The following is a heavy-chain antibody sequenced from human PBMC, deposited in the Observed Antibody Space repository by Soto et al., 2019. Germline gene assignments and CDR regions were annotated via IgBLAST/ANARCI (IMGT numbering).Heavy chain of an antibody. CDR2: IYYRGST. Sequence: KPSETLSLTCTVSGGSINSFYWSWIRQPPGKGLEWIGYIYYRGSTNYNPSLRSRVTISVDTSKNQFSLKLSSVTAADTAVYYCARGYYGSGTQFDYWGQGTLVTVSS. CDR3: ARGYYGSGTQFDY. D-gene: IGHD3-10*01. CDR1: GGSINSFY. J-gene: IGHJ4*02. V-gene: IGHV4-59*01.